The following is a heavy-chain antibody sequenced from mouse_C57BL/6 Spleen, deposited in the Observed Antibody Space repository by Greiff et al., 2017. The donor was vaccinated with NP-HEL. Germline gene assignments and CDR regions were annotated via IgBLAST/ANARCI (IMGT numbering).Heavy chain of an antibody. V-gene: IGHV3-6*01. J-gene: IGHJ4*01. CDR2: ISYDGSN. CDR3: ARDRDDGYYVDYAMDY. Sequence: EVQVVESGPGLVKPSQSLSLTCSVTGYSITSGYYWNWIRQFPGNKLEWMGYISYDGSNNYNPSLKNRISITRDTSKNQFFLKLNSVTTEDTATYYCARDRDDGYYVDYAMDYWGQGTSVTVSS. CDR1: GYSITSGYY. D-gene: IGHD2-3*01.